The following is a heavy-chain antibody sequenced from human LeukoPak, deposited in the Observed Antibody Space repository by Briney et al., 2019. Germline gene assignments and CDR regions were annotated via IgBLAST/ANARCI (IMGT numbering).Heavy chain of an antibody. CDR2: IYYSGST. CDR1: GDSISGSSFF. Sequence: SETLSLTCTVSGDSISGSSFFWGWIRQPPGKGLEWIGIIYYSGSTYYNPSLESRVTISVDESKTQLSLRLESVTAADTAVYYCARGTITTVTDSWGPGTLVTVSS. CDR3: ARGTITTVTDS. J-gene: IGHJ4*02. V-gene: IGHV4-39*07. D-gene: IGHD4-17*01.